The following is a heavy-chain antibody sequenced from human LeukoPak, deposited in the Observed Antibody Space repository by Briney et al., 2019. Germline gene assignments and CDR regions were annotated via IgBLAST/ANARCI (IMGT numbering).Heavy chain of an antibody. D-gene: IGHD6-19*01. CDR2: IYHSGST. Sequence: TSETLSLTCAVSGGSISSSNWWSWVRQPPGKGLEWIGEIYHSGSTNYNPSLKSRVTISVDKSKNQFSLKLSSVTAADTAVYYCARDRQWLFGLDYWGQGTLVTVSS. CDR1: GGSISSSNW. J-gene: IGHJ4*02. CDR3: ARDRQWLFGLDY. V-gene: IGHV4-4*02.